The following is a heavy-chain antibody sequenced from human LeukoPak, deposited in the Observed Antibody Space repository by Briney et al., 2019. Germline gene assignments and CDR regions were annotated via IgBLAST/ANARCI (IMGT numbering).Heavy chain of an antibody. V-gene: IGHV4-34*01. CDR3: ARRVRGYSYGSGTQYYFDY. D-gene: IGHD3-10*01. CDR1: GGSFSGYY. Sequence: SETPSLTCAVYGGSFSGYYWSWIRQPPGKGLEWIGEINHSGSTNYNPSLKSRVTVSVDTSTNQLSLKLSSVTAADTAVYYCARRVRGYSYGSGTQYYFDYWGQGTLVTVSS. J-gene: IGHJ4*02. CDR2: INHSGST.